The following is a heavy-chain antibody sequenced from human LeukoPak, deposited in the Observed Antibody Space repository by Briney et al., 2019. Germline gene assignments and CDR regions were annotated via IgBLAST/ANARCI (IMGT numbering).Heavy chain of an antibody. CDR3: AKDRRLASFDY. CDR1: GFTFSSYG. Sequence: GGTLRLSCAASGFTFSSYGMNWVCQAPGKGLEWVSGITGRGESTYYADSVKGRFTISRDNSKNTLYLQMNSLRAGDTAIYYCAKDRRLASFDYGGQGTLVTVSS. CDR2: ITGRGEST. J-gene: IGHJ4*02. D-gene: IGHD6-25*01. V-gene: IGHV3-23*01.